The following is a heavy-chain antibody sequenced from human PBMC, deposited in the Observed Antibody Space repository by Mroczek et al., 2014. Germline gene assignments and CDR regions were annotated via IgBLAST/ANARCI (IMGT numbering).Heavy chain of an antibody. V-gene: IGHV4-61*02. J-gene: IGHJ4*02. CDR2: IYTSGST. CDR1: GGSISSGSYY. Sequence: QVQLQESGPGLVKPSQTLSLTCTVSGGSISSGSYYWSWIRQPAGKGLEWIGRIYTSGSTNYNPSLKSRVTMSVDTSKNQFSLKLSSVTAADTAVYYCARGGYGSGSGVLNYWGQGTLVTVSS. D-gene: IGHD3-10*01. CDR3: ARGGYGSGSGVLNY.